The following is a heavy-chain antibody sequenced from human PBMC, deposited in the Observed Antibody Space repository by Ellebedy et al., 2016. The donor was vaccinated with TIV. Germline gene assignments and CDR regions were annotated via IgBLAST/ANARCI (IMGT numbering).Heavy chain of an antibody. D-gene: IGHD6-13*01. Sequence: GESLKISCTASGFTFGDYAMSWFRQAPGKGLEWVGFIRSKAYGGTTEYAASVKGRFTISRDDSKSIAYLQMNSLKTEDTAVYYCTRDTYSSSWYDWGQGTLVTVSS. V-gene: IGHV3-49*03. CDR1: GFTFGDYA. CDR2: IRSKAYGGTT. CDR3: TRDTYSSSWYD. J-gene: IGHJ4*02.